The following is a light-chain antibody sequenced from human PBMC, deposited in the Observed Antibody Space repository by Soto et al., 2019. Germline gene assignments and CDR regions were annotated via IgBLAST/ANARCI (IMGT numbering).Light chain of an antibody. CDR3: QQYNERPPWT. V-gene: IGKV3-15*01. J-gene: IGKJ1*01. CDR1: LTMNNN. CDR2: GAS. Sequence: EIVMTQSPATLSVSPGESVTLSCRASLTMNNNIAWYQHKPGQAPRLLIFGASSRATGVPGRFSGSGFGTEFTLSISSLQSEYFAVYYCQQYNERPPWTFGQGTTVEMK.